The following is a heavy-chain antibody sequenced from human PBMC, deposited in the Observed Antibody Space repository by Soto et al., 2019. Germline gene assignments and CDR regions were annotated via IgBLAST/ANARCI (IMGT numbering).Heavy chain of an antibody. CDR3: LRGGRGYTRDDVLEV. J-gene: IGHJ3*01. D-gene: IGHD2-2*02. V-gene: IGHV3-21*06. CDR1: GLTFSSYS. Sequence: EAQLVESGGGLVKPGGSLRLSCVDSGLTFSSYSMNWVRQAPGKGLEWVSSISSRSSVIFYADSVKGRFTISRDNAENSLYLQMNSLRADDTALYYCLRGGRGYTRDDVLEVWGRGTMVIVSS. CDR2: ISSRSSVI.